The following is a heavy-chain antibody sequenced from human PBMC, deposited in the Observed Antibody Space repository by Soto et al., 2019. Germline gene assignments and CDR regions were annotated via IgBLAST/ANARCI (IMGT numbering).Heavy chain of an antibody. V-gene: IGHV4-39*01. CDR2: IYYSGST. CDR3: ARHDVSYGDYAWFAP. CDR1: GGITRRVSYY. J-gene: IGHJ5*02. Sequence: SETWSHTYTVSGGITRRVSYYGCCIRQPPGKGLEWIGSIYYSGSTCYKPSLKSRVTISVDTSKNQFSLKLSSVTAADTAVYYCARHDVSYGDYAWFAPWAQGTLVTVS. D-gene: IGHD4-17*01.